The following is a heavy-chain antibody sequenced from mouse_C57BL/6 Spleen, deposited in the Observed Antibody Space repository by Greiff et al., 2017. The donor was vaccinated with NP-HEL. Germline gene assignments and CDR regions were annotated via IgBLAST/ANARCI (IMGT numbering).Heavy chain of an antibody. CDR2: ISDGGSYT. J-gene: IGHJ1*03. Sequence: EVQLVESGGGLVKPGGSLKLSCAASGFTFSSYAMSWVRQTPEKRLEWVATISDGGSYTYYPDNVKGRFTISRDNAKNNLYLQMSHLKSEDTAMYYCARDSNREWYFDVWGTGTTVTVSS. D-gene: IGHD4-1*01. CDR1: GFTFSSYA. CDR3: ARDSNREWYFDV. V-gene: IGHV5-4*01.